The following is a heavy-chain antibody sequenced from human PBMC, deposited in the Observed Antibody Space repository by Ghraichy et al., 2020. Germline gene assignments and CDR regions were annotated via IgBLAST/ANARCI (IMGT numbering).Heavy chain of an antibody. V-gene: IGHV3-15*01. CDR3: TTDWTPSRRGFDP. CDR1: GFTFRNAW. D-gene: IGHD3/OR15-3a*01. Sequence: GGSLRLSCTASGFTFRNAWMSWVRQAPGTGLEWVGRIKSKTDGGTADCAAPVKGRFTISRDDSKNTLYLEMDSLKTEDTAVYYCTTDWTPSRRGFDPWGQGTLVTVSS. J-gene: IGHJ5*02. CDR2: IKSKTDGGTA.